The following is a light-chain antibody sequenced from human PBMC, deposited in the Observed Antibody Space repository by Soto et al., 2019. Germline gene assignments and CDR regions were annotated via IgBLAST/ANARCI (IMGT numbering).Light chain of an antibody. CDR2: DVS. J-gene: IGLJ2*01. V-gene: IGLV2-14*03. Sequence: QSALTQPASVSGSPGQSITISCTGTSSDLGDYNYVSWYQHHPGRAPKLMIYDVSNRPSVVSNRFSGSKSGDTASLTISGLQAEDEAHYYCSSYTRRSSLVVFGGGTKLTVL. CDR1: SSDLGDYNY. CDR3: SSYTRRSSLVV.